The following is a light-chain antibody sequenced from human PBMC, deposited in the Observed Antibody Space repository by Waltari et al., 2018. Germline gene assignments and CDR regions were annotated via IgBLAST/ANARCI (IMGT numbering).Light chain of an antibody. Sequence: QSTLTQPASVSGSPGQSITISCTGTSSDVGGHNYVSWYQQHPGKAPKLVIYDVSSRPSGVPNRFSGAKSGNTASLTIYGLQAEDEADYYCSSYTSSSTRVFGTGTRVTVL. J-gene: IGLJ1*01. CDR3: SSYTSSSTRV. CDR2: DVS. V-gene: IGLV2-14*03. CDR1: SSDVGGHNY.